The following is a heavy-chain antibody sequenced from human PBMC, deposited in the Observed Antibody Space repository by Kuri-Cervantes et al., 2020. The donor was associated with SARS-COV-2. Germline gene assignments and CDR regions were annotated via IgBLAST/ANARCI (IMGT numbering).Heavy chain of an antibody. J-gene: IGHJ4*02. D-gene: IGHD5-12*01. CDR3: ARAYGGYVGFDY. CDR2: ISYDGSNK. V-gene: IGHV3-30-3*01. CDR1: GFTFSSYA. Sequence: GGSLRLSCVASGFTFSSYAMHWVRQAPGKGLEWVAVISYDGSNKYYADSVKGRFTISRDNSKNTLYLQMNGLRAEDTAVYYCARAYGGYVGFDYWGQGTLVTVSS.